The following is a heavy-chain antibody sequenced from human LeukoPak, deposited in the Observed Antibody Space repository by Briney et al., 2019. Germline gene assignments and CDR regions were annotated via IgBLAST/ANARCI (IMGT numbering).Heavy chain of an antibody. Sequence: GGSLRLSCAASGFTFSSYAMSWVRQAPGKGLEWVSVIYSGGSTFYADSVKGRFTISRDNSKNTLFLQMNSLRAEDTAVYYCAREHCSGAGCYGLFDYWGQGILVTVSS. V-gene: IGHV3-53*01. CDR2: IYSGGST. CDR1: GFTFSSYA. D-gene: IGHD2-15*01. CDR3: AREHCSGAGCYGLFDY. J-gene: IGHJ4*02.